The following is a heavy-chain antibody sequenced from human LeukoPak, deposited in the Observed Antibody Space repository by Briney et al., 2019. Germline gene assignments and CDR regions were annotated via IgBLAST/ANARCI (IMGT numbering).Heavy chain of an antibody. Sequence: PGGSLRLSCAASGFTFSDYYMSWIRQAPGKGLEWVSAISGSGGSTYDADSVKGRFTMSRDNSKNTLYLQMNSLRAEDTAVYYCANGLQGYCSSTSCSNFDYWGQGTLVTVSS. J-gene: IGHJ4*02. CDR3: ANGLQGYCSSTSCSNFDY. CDR1: GFTFSDYY. V-gene: IGHV3-23*01. D-gene: IGHD2-2*01. CDR2: ISGSGGST.